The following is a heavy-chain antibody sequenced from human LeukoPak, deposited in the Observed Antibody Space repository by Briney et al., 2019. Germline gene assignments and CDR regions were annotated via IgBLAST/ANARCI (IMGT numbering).Heavy chain of an antibody. V-gene: IGHV4-30-4*01. CDR3: ATYSYGSGSYSPDNWFDP. CDR2: IYYSGST. D-gene: IGHD3-10*01. Sequence: ASETLSLTCTVSGGSISSGDYYWSWIRQPPGKGLEWIGYIYYSGSTYYNPSLKSRVTISVDTSKNQFSLKLSSVTAADTAVYYCATYSYGSGSYSPDNWFDPWGQGTLVTVSS. J-gene: IGHJ5*02. CDR1: GGSISSGDYY.